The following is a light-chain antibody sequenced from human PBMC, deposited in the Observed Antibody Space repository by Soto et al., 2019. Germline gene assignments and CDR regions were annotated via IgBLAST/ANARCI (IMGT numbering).Light chain of an antibody. J-gene: IGKJ3*01. V-gene: IGKV1-9*01. CDR1: QGISSF. CDR2: GAS. Sequence: IQLTQSPSSLSASVGDRVTITCRASQGISSFLAWYQQKPGKAPKLLIYGASTLQSGVPSRFSDSGAGTDFSVPIGILQSEDFATYCCHQLNSFPMALGPGTKVDIK. CDR3: HQLNSFPMA.